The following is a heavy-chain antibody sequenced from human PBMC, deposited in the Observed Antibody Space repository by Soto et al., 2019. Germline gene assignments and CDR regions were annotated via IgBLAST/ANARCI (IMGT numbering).Heavy chain of an antibody. CDR2: INHSGST. Sequence: QVQLQQWGAGLLKSSETLSLTCAVYGGSFSGYYWSWIRQPPGKGLEWIGEINHSGSTNYNPSLKSRVTISVDTSKNQFSLKLSSVTAADTAVYYCASLRSSSISCYFDYWGQGTLVTVSS. CDR3: ASLRSSSISCYFDY. J-gene: IGHJ4*02. CDR1: GGSFSGYY. V-gene: IGHV4-34*01. D-gene: IGHD2-2*01.